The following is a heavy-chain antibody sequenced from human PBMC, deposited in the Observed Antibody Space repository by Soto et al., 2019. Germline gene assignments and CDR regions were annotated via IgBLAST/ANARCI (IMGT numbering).Heavy chain of an antibody. CDR3: ARGMKHRVVVTADFHGMDV. D-gene: IGHD2-21*02. Sequence: ASVKVSCKASGYTFTSYGISWVRQAPGQGLEWMGWISAYNGNTNYAQKLQGRVTMTTDTSTSTAYMELRSLRSDDTAVYYCARGMKHRVVVTADFHGMDVWGQGTTVTVS. CDR2: ISAYNGNT. CDR1: GYTFTSYG. V-gene: IGHV1-18*01. J-gene: IGHJ6*01.